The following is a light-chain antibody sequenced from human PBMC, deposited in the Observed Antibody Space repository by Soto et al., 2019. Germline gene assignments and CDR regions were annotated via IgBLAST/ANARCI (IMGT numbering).Light chain of an antibody. V-gene: IGKV3-11*01. CDR2: EAS. CDR1: QSISSY. Sequence: TQSPSTLSSSVGDRVTIPCRASQSISSYLVWYQQKVGQPPRLLIYEASNRATGIPARFTGSGSGTDFTLTISSLEPEDFAVYYCQQRANWPLTFGGGTKVDIK. J-gene: IGKJ4*01. CDR3: QQRANWPLT.